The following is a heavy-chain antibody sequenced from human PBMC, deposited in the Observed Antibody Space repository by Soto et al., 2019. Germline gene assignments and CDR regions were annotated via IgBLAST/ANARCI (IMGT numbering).Heavy chain of an antibody. CDR3: AKDRVESGMGEVDY. Sequence: GGSLRLPCAASGFSFTNNGMHWVRQAPGKGLEWVAIISYDGNNKYYADSVKGRFTISRDNSKNTLYLQMNSLRVEDTAVYYCAKDRVESGMGEVDYWGQGTLVTVSS. V-gene: IGHV3-30*18. J-gene: IGHJ4*02. D-gene: IGHD3-16*01. CDR1: GFSFTNNG. CDR2: ISYDGNNK.